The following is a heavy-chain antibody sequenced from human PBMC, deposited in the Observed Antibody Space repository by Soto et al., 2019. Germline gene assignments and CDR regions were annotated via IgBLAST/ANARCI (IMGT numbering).Heavy chain of an antibody. D-gene: IGHD4-17*01. V-gene: IGHV4-31*03. CDR3: ARDNRDYGDPTGYYYGMDV. J-gene: IGHJ6*02. CDR1: GVSISSGGYY. Sequence: SETLSLTCTVSGVSISSGGYYWSWIRQHPGKGLEWIGYIYYSGSTYYNPSLKSRVTISVDTSKNQFSLKLSSVTAADTAVYYCARDNRDYGDPTGYYYGMDVWGQGTTVTVSS. CDR2: IYYSGST.